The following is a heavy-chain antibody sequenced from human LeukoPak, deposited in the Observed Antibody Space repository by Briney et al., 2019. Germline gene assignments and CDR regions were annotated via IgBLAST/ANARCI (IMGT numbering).Heavy chain of an antibody. CDR1: GYTFTSYG. D-gene: IGHD6-13*01. Sequence: ASVKVSCKASGYTFTSYGISWVRQAPGQGLEWMGWISAYNGNTNYAQKLQGRVTMTTDTSTSTAYMELRSLRSDDTAVYYCARPMYSSSWFQAFDIWGQGTMVTVSS. CDR3: ARPMYSSSWFQAFDI. J-gene: IGHJ3*02. V-gene: IGHV1-18*01. CDR2: ISAYNGNT.